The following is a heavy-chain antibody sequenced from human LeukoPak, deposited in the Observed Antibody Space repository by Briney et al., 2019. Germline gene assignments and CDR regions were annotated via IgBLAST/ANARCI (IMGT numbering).Heavy chain of an antibody. J-gene: IGHJ5*02. CDR3: VRDGEGVAISVNYWFDP. V-gene: IGHV1-8*01. CDR1: GFTFTSYD. CDR2: MNPNNGNT. D-gene: IGHD3-10*01. Sequence: ASVKVSCKASGFTFTSYDINWVRQASGQGLGWMGWMNPNNGNTGYARKFQGRVTMTRDTSISTAYMELRGLRSDDTAVYYCVRDGEGVAISVNYWFDPWGQGTLVTVSS.